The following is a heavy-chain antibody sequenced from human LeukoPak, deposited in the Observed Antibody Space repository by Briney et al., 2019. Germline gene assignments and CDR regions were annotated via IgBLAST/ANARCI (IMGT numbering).Heavy chain of an antibody. CDR2: VYYSGST. CDR1: GGSISSSSHY. D-gene: IGHD1-26*01. V-gene: IGHV4-39*01. CDR3: ARLSLIVGGIDH. J-gene: IGHJ4*02. Sequence: SETLSLTCSVSGGSISSSSHYWGWIRQPPGKGLEWIGSVYYSGSTYYNLSLKSRLTISVDTSKNQFSLKLSSVTAADTAVYYCARLSLIVGGIDHWGQGTLVTVSS.